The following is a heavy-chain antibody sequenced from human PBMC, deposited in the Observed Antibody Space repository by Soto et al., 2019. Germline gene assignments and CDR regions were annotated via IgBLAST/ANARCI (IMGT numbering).Heavy chain of an antibody. CDR2: INHSGNT. J-gene: IGHJ5*02. V-gene: IGHV4-39*01. Sequence: SETLSLTCAVSGGSIGTSAYYWGWIRQAPGKGLEWIGSINHSGNTYLSPSLKDRVTMSVDTSKNSFSLKLRSATAADTGLYYCSRRAPEGFDPWGQGTLVTVFS. CDR1: GGSIGTSAYY. CDR3: SRRAPEGFDP.